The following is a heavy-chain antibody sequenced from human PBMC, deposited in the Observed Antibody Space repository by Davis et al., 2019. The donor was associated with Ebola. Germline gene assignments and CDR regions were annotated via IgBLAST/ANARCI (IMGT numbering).Heavy chain of an antibody. V-gene: IGHV1-69*13. CDR1: GGTFSSYT. CDR2: IIPIFGTA. CDR3: ATCPATIAAAGLQIFDY. J-gene: IGHJ4*02. D-gene: IGHD6-13*01. Sequence: SVKVSCKASGGTFSSYTISWVRQAPGQGLEWMGRIIPIFGTANYAQKFQGRVTITADESTSTAYMELSSLRSEDTAVYYCATCPATIAAAGLQIFDYWGQGTLVSVSS.